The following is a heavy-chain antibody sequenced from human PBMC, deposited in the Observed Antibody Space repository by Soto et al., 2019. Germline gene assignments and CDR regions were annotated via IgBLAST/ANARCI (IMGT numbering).Heavy chain of an antibody. Sequence: QLQLQESGPGLVKPSETLSLTCTVSGGSISSSSYYWGWIRQPPGKGLEWIGSIYYSGSTYYNPSLRSRVTISADTSKNQFSLKLSSVTAADTAVYYCAGPGNIVGCCWWYFDLWGRGTLVTVSS. V-gene: IGHV4-39*01. CDR3: AGPGNIVGCCWWYFDL. J-gene: IGHJ2*01. CDR1: GGSISSSSYY. D-gene: IGHD2-15*01. CDR2: IYYSGST.